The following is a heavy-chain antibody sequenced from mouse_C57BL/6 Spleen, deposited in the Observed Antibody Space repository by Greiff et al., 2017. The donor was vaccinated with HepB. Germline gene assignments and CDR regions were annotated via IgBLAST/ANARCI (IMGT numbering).Heavy chain of an antibody. CDR1: GYTFTSYG. V-gene: IGHV1-81*01. Sequence: QVQLQQSGAELARPGASVKLSCKASGYTFTSYGISWVKQRTGQGLEWIGEIYPRSGNTYYNEKFKGKSTLTADKSSSTAYMELRSLTSEDSAVYFCARSELGLAYAMDYWGQGTSVTVSS. CDR2: IYPRSGNT. CDR3: ARSELGLAYAMDY. D-gene: IGHD3-3*01. J-gene: IGHJ4*01.